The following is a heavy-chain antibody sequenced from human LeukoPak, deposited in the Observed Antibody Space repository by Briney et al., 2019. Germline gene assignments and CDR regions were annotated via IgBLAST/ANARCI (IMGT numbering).Heavy chain of an antibody. J-gene: IGHJ6*02. CDR3: AREIESMDV. Sequence: GGSLRLSCAASGFTFSSYAMHWVRQAPGKGLEWVAVISYDGSNKYYADSVKGRFTISRDNSKNTLYLQMNSLRAEGTAVYYCAREIESMDVWGQGTTVTVSS. V-gene: IGHV3-30-3*01. CDR1: GFTFSSYA. CDR2: ISYDGSNK.